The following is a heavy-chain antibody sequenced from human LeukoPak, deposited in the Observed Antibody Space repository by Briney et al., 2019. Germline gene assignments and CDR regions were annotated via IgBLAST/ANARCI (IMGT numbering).Heavy chain of an antibody. V-gene: IGHV3-23*01. J-gene: IGHJ4*02. CDR2: ISGSGGNT. Sequence: PGGSLRLSCAASGFTFISHAMSWVRQAPGKGLEWVSTISGSGGNTFYADSVKGRFTISRDNSKNTLYLQMNSLRAEDTAIYYCAKETGGFDYWGQGTLVTASS. D-gene: IGHD7-27*01. CDR1: GFTFISHA. CDR3: AKETGGFDY.